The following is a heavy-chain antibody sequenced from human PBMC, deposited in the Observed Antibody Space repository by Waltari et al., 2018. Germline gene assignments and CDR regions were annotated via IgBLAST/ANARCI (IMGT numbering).Heavy chain of an antibody. Sequence: QVQLVQSGAEVKKPGASVKVSCKASGYTFTGYYMHWVRQATGQGLEWMGRSNPKSGGTNYAQQVEGRVTMTRDTSISTVDMELCRLRSDDTAVYYCERPHYYDSTGYYYWGQGTLVTVGS. CDR3: ERPHYYDSTGYYY. CDR2: SNPKSGGT. CDR1: GYTFTGYY. J-gene: IGHJ4*02. D-gene: IGHD3-22*01. V-gene: IGHV1-2*06.